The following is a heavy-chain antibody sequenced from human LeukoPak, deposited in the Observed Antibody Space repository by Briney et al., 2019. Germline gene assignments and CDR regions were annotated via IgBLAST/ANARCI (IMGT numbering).Heavy chain of an antibody. CDR1: GGSISSGSYY. J-gene: IGHJ4*02. Sequence: SETLSLTCTVSGGSISSGSYYWSWIRQPAGKGLEWIGRIYTSGSTNYNPSLKSRVTISVDTSKNQFSLKLSSVTAADTAAYYCARNIAVAGIVSDYFDYWGQGTLVTVSS. D-gene: IGHD6-19*01. V-gene: IGHV4-61*02. CDR3: ARNIAVAGIVSDYFDY. CDR2: IYTSGST.